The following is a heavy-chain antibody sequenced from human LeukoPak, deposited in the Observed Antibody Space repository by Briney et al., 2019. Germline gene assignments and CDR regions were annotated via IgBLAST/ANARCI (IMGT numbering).Heavy chain of an antibody. CDR2: IFRSTDGDTT. J-gene: IGHJ4*02. CDR3: TTYSSGSCPF. CDR1: GITFSNAL. Sequence: GGSLRLSCAASGITFSNALMTWVRQAPGKGREGVGRIFRSTDGDTTHYGAPVKGRFTMSRDDSKHTLYLQMNSLKTEHTAVYYCTTYSSGSCPFWGQGTLVTVSS. D-gene: IGHD6-19*01. V-gene: IGHV3-15*01.